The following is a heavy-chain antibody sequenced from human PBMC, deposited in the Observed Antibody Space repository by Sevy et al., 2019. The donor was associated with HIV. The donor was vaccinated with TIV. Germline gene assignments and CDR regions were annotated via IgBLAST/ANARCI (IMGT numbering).Heavy chain of an antibody. CDR3: AKDATGIAVAGIDY. CDR2: ISWDGGST. J-gene: IGHJ4*02. D-gene: IGHD6-19*01. CDR1: GFTFDDYT. V-gene: IGHV3-43*01. Sequence: GGSLRLSCAASGFTFDDYTMHWVRQAPGKGLELVSLISWDGGSTYYADSVKGRFTISRDNSKNSLYLQMNSLRTEDTALYYCAKDATGIAVAGIDYWGQGTLVTVSS.